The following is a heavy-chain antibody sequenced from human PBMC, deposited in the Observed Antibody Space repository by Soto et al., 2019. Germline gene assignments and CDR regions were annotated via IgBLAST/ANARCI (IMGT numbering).Heavy chain of an antibody. V-gene: IGHV3-66*01. Sequence: EVQLVESGGGLVQPGGSLRLSCAASGFTVSSNYMSWVRQAPGKGLEWVSVIYSGGSTYYADSVKGRFTISRDNSKNTLYRQMNSLRAEYTAVYYCARVFRGRFQYWSQGTLGTVSS. CDR1: GFTVSSNY. D-gene: IGHD3-10*01. CDR3: ARVFRGRFQY. J-gene: IGHJ4*02. CDR2: IYSGGST.